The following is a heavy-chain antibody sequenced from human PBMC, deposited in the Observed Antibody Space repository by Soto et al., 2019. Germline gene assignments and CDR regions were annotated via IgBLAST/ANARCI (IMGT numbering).Heavy chain of an antibody. Sequence: QVELQESRPGLLKPSQTLSLTCRFSGGSISSGYYWTWICQHPGKGLKWIGYIYYSGNNYYNPSLKSRVTISVDTSKNHFSLKLSSVTAADTAVYYCASTDYVAYYMDVWGQGTTVTVSS. D-gene: IGHD3-10*02. V-gene: IGHV4-31*03. J-gene: IGHJ6*03. CDR2: IYYSGNN. CDR3: ASTDYVAYYMDV. CDR1: GGSISSGYY.